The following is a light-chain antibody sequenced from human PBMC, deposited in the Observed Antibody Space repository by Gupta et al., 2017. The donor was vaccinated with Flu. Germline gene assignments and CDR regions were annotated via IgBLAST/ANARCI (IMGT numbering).Light chain of an antibody. Sequence: EIVLTQSPATLSLSPGERATLSCRASQSVSSYLDWYQQKPGQAPRLLIYDASNRDTGIPARFGGSGGGRDFTLTISSQEQEDFAVYYCQQPSNWPQRTFGQGTKVEIK. CDR1: QSVSSY. V-gene: IGKV3-11*02. CDR3: QQPSNWPQRT. CDR2: DAS. J-gene: IGKJ1*01.